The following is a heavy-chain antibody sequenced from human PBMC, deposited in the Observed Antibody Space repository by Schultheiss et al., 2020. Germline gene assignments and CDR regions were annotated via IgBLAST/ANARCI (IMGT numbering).Heavy chain of an antibody. Sequence: GGSLRLSCAASGFTFSSYSMNWVRQAPGKGLEWVSSISSSSSYIYYADSVKGRFTISRDNAKNSLYLQMNSLRAEDTAVYYCARCGGTSGGGYGMDVWGKGHTVTVSS. CDR3: ARCGGTSGGGYGMDV. V-gene: IGHV3-21*01. CDR2: ISSSSSYI. D-gene: IGHD3-16*01. J-gene: IGHJ6*04. CDR1: GFTFSSYS.